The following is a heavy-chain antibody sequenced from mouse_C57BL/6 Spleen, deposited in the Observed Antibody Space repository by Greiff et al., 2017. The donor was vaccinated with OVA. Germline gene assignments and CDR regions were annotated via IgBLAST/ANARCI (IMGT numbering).Heavy chain of an antibody. CDR2: ILPGSGST. Sequence: QVQLQQSGAELMKPGASVKLSCKATGYTFTGYWIEWVKQRPGHGLEWIGEILPGSGSTNYNEKFKGKATFTADTSSNTAYMQLSSLTTEDSASYYCARRDYDYPYWYFDVWGTGTTVTGSS. V-gene: IGHV1-9*01. J-gene: IGHJ1*03. D-gene: IGHD2-4*01. CDR1: GYTFTGYW. CDR3: ARRDYDYPYWYFDV.